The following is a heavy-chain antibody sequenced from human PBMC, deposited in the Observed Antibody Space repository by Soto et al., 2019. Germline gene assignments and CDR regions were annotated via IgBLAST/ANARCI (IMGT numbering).Heavy chain of an antibody. CDR1: VFTFSSYS. V-gene: IGHV3-48*02. D-gene: IGHD3-3*01. CDR3: ARREYYDFWSGYSLIYYGMDV. CDR2: ISSSSSTI. Sequence: PGGSLRLSCAASVFTFSSYSMNWVRQAPGKGLEWVSYISSSSSTIYYADSVKGRFTISRDNAKNSLYLQMNSLRDEDTAVYYCARREYYDFWSGYSLIYYGMDVWGQGTTVTVSS. J-gene: IGHJ6*02.